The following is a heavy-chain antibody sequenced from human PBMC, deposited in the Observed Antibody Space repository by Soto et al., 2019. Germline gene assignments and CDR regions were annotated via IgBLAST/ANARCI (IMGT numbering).Heavy chain of an antibody. J-gene: IGHJ4*02. D-gene: IGHD5-12*01. Sequence: SETLSLTCTVSGGSISSYYWSWIRQPPGKGLEWIGYIYYSGSTNYNPSLKSRFTISVDTSKNQFSLKLSSVTAADTAVYYCSYSGYDGAPFDYWGQGTLVTVSS. CDR2: IYYSGST. V-gene: IGHV4-59*01. CDR3: SYSGYDGAPFDY. CDR1: GGSISSYY.